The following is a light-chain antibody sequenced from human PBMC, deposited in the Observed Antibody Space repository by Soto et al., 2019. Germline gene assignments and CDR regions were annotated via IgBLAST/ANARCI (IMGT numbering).Light chain of an antibody. CDR3: QQYNDYSWT. J-gene: IGKJ1*01. Sequence: IQMTQSPSTLSASVGVRVSITCRASQSISAWLAWCQQKPGKATRRLIYKASTLEIGVPSRISVSVSATEFTLTISCLQPDDVATCYCQQYNDYSWTVGQGTKVDSK. CDR1: QSISAW. CDR2: KAS. V-gene: IGKV1-5*03.